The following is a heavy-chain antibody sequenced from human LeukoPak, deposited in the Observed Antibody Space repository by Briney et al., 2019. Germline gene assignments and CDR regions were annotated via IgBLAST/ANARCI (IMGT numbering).Heavy chain of an antibody. CDR1: GGSISSSSYY. V-gene: IGHV4-39*07. D-gene: IGHD6-13*01. Sequence: PSETLSLTCTVSGGSISSSSYYWGWIRQPPGKGLEWIGSIYYSGSTYYNPSLKSRVTISVDTSKNQFSLKLSSVTAADTAVYYCASSRRDSSSWTYPYYYGMDVWGQGTTVTVSS. CDR3: ASSRRDSSSWTYPYYYGMDV. J-gene: IGHJ6*02. CDR2: IYYSGST.